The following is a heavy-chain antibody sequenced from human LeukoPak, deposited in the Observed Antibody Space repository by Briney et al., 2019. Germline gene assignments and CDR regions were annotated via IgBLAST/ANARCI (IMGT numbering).Heavy chain of an antibody. V-gene: IGHV1-18*01. CDR2: ISAYNGNT. Sequence: ASVKVYCKASGYTFTSYGISWVRQAPGQGLEWMGWISAYNGNTNYAQKLQGRVTMTTDTSTSTAYMELRSLRSDDTAVYYCARGPKGAYSSSSDNWFDPWGQGTLVTVSS. J-gene: IGHJ5*02. D-gene: IGHD6-6*01. CDR1: GYTFTSYG. CDR3: ARGPKGAYSSSSDNWFDP.